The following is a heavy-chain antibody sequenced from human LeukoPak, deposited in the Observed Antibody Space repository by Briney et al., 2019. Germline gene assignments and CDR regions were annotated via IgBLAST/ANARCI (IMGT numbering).Heavy chain of an antibody. CDR1: GFTFSRFG. CDR3: ARDSQRWSLENFYAMDV. Sequence: GGSLRLSCAASGFTFSRFGIHWVRQAPGKGLQWVALITYDGSKTYYAASVKDRFTISRDNSKNTLYLQMNSLRTDDTAVYYCARDSQRWSLENFYAMDVWGQGTTVSVSS. V-gene: IGHV3-30*03. CDR2: ITYDGSKT. D-gene: IGHD1-1*01. J-gene: IGHJ6*02.